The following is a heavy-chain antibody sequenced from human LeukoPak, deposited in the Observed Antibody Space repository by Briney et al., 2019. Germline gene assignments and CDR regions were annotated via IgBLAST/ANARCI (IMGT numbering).Heavy chain of an antibody. CDR3: ARDKGIAAAGTT. Sequence: SVKVSCKASGGTFSSYAISWVRQAPGQGLEWMGGIIPIFGTANYAQKFQGRVTITADESTSTAYMGLSSLRSEDTAVYYCARDKGIAAAGTTWGQGTLVTVSS. V-gene: IGHV1-69*13. CDR2: IIPIFGTA. D-gene: IGHD6-13*01. CDR1: GGTFSSYA. J-gene: IGHJ5*02.